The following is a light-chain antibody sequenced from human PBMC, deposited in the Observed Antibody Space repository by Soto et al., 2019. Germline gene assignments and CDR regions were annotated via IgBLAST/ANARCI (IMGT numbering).Light chain of an antibody. CDR2: DVS. J-gene: IGKJ1*01. Sequence: EIVLTQSPGPLSLSPGERATLSCRSSQSVSSSYLAWYQQKPGQAPRLLIYDVSSRATGIPDRFSGSGSGTDFTLTISRLEPEGFAVYYCQQYGSSPTFGQGTKVEIK. V-gene: IGKV3-20*01. CDR3: QQYGSSPT. CDR1: QSVSSSY.